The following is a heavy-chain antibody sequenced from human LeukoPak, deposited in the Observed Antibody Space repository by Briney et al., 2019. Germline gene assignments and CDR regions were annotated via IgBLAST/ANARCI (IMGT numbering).Heavy chain of an antibody. CDR1: GFTFSDYY. J-gene: IGHJ4*02. Sequence: GGSLRLSCAASGFTFSDYYMSWIRQAPGKGLEWVSYVSSSGSTIYYADSVKGRFTISRDSSKNTLYLQMNSLRAEDTAVYYCARGPKGKYYFDYWGQGTLVTVSS. CDR2: VSSSGSTI. CDR3: ARGPKGKYYFDY. V-gene: IGHV3-11*01.